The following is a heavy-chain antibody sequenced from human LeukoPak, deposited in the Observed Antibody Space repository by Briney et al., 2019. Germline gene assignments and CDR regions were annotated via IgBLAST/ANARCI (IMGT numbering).Heavy chain of an antibody. D-gene: IGHD3-22*01. Sequence: ASVKVSCKASGYTFTSYAMNWVRQAPGQGLEWMGWINTNTGNPTYAQGFTGRFVFSLDTSVSTAYLQISSLKAEDTAVYYRARVSYYYDSSGHNWFDPWGQGTLVTVSS. CDR1: GYTFTSYA. CDR3: ARVSYYYDSSGHNWFDP. CDR2: INTNTGNP. J-gene: IGHJ5*02. V-gene: IGHV7-4-1*02.